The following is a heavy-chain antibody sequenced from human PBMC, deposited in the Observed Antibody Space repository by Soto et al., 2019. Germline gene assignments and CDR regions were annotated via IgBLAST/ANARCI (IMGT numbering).Heavy chain of an antibody. D-gene: IGHD6-13*01. CDR1: GFTFSSYS. V-gene: IGHV3-48*02. Sequence: GGSLRLSCAASGFTFSSYSMNWVRQAPGKGLEWVSYISSNSSTIYYADSVKGRFTISRDNAKNSLYLQMNSLRDEDTAVYYCASKRISSSWHDDAFDIWGQGTMVTVSS. J-gene: IGHJ3*02. CDR2: ISSNSSTI. CDR3: ASKRISSSWHDDAFDI.